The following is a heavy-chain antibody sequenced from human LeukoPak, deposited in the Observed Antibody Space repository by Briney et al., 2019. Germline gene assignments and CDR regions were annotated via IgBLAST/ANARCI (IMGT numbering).Heavy chain of an antibody. Sequence: GASVKVSCKASGYTFTGYYMHRVRQAPGQGLEWMGWINPNSGGTNYAQKFQGRVTMTRDTSISTAYMELSRLRSDDAAVYYCASVHQLLKWWLDAFDIWGQGTMVTVSS. J-gene: IGHJ3*02. D-gene: IGHD2-2*01. CDR3: ASVHQLLKWWLDAFDI. CDR2: INPNSGGT. CDR1: GYTFTGYY. V-gene: IGHV1-2*02.